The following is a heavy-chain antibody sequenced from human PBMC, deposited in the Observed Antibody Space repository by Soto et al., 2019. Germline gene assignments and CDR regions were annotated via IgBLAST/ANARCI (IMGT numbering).Heavy chain of an antibody. Sequence: QLQFRDPASGHRNPSKTLAPTCVCSGGPARGGGTAWAWIRQPPGRGLEWIGYIYKSGTTYYNPSLKSRVTISEDKSKHQVSLDLTSVTAADTAVYYCARGGGVYALAYWGQGALVIVSS. CDR2: IYKSGTT. J-gene: IGHJ4*02. CDR1: GGPARGGGTA. V-gene: IGHV4-30-2*01. D-gene: IGHD2-8*01. CDR3: ARGGGVYALAY.